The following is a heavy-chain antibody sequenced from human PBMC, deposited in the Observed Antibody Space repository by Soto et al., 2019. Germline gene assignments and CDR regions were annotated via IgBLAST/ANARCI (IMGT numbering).Heavy chain of an antibody. V-gene: IGHV3-21*01. CDR3: ARAPRSGSWYYYGMDV. CDR2: ISSSSSYI. CDR1: GFTFSSYS. J-gene: IGHJ6*02. D-gene: IGHD6-13*01. Sequence: GGSLRLSCAASGFTFSSYSMNWVRQAPGKGLEWVSSISSSSSYIYYADSVKGRFTISRDNAKNSLYLQMNSLRAEDTAVYYCARAPRSGSWYYYGMDVWGQGTTVTVSS.